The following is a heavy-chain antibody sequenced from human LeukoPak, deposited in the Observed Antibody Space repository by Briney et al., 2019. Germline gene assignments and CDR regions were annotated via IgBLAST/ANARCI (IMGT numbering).Heavy chain of an antibody. J-gene: IGHJ4*02. CDR1: GGSFSSCY. CDR2: ISHSGST. V-gene: IGHV4-34*01. D-gene: IGHD3-10*01. Sequence: SETLSLTCAVYGGSFSSCYWSWVRQPPGQGLEWIGEISHSGSTKYNPSLMSRVTISIDTTKTQFSLKLSSITAADAAVYYCAEGDFTRGFGVDYWGQGTLVTVSS. CDR3: AEGDFTRGFGVDY.